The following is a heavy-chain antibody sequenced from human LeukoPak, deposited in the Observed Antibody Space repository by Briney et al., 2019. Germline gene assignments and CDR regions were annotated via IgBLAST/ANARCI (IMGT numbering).Heavy chain of an antibody. D-gene: IGHD6-19*01. Sequence: SETLSLTCAVYGGSFSGYYWSWIRQPPGKGLEWIGEINHSGSTNYSPSLKSRVTISVDTSKNQFSLKLSSVTAADTAVYYCARVLASQWLAPFDYWGQGTLVTVSS. CDR1: GGSFSGYY. CDR3: ARVLASQWLAPFDY. J-gene: IGHJ4*02. CDR2: INHSGST. V-gene: IGHV4-34*01.